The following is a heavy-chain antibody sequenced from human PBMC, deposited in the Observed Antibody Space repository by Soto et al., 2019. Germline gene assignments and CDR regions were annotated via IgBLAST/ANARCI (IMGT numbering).Heavy chain of an antibody. J-gene: IGHJ4*02. CDR2: ITVGTGNT. D-gene: IGHD3-22*01. CDR3: AAGDSSGYNGV. Sequence: GASVKVSCKASGFIFTSSSVQWWRQAGGQRLEWIGWITVGTGNTNYAQKFQERVTITRDMSTSTAYMELSNLRSEDTAVYYCAAGDSSGYNGVWGQGTQVTVSS. CDR1: GFIFTSSS. V-gene: IGHV1-58*01.